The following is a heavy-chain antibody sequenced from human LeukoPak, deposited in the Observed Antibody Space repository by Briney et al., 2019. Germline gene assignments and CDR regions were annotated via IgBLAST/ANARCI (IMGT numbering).Heavy chain of an antibody. J-gene: IGHJ4*02. V-gene: IGHV3-7*04. D-gene: IGHD1-1*01. CDR2: IHPEGNEK. CDR3: ARGDDFSGDH. Sequence: PGGSLRLSCAVSGFTFSKFWMGSVRQAPGRGLEWVANIHPEGNEKYHVESVKGRFTISRDNAKNLLFLQMNGLRVEDTAVYYCARGDDFSGDHWGQGTLVTVSS. CDR1: GFTFSKFW.